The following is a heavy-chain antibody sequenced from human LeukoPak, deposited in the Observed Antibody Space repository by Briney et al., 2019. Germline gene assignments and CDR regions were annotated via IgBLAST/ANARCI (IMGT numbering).Heavy chain of an antibody. D-gene: IGHD5-18*01. CDR2: ISSASTYI. V-gene: IGHV3-21*01. CDR1: GFTFSSYS. CDR3: ARLVWDTTMADGDIDS. J-gene: IGHJ4*02. Sequence: GGSLRLSCAASGFTFSSYSMNWDRQAPGKGLEWVSSISSASTYIYYADSVKGRFTISRDNAKNSLYLQMNSLRAEDTAMYYCARLVWDTTMADGDIDSWGQGTLLIVSS.